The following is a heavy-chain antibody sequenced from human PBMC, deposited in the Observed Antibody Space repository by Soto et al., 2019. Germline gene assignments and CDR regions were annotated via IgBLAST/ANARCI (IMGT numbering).Heavy chain of an antibody. CDR3: ARGRFRSLTYYSEGSGPVFLRYFVY. D-gene: IGHD3-22*01. CDR2: INHSGST. CDR1: GGSFSGYY. J-gene: IGHJ4*02. Sequence: PSETLSLTCAVYGGSFSGYYWSWIRQPPGKGLEWIGEINHSGSTNYNPSLKSRVTISVDTSKNQFSLKLSSVTAAATAVYYCARGRFRSLTYYSEGSGPVFLRYFVYWGPGTLVAASS. V-gene: IGHV4-34*01.